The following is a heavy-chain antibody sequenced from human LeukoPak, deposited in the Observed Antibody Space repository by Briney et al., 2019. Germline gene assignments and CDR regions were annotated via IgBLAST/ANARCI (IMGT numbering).Heavy chain of an antibody. CDR1: GFTFSNAW. J-gene: IGHJ4*02. Sequence: GGSLRLSCAASGFTFSNAWMSWVRQAPGKGLEWVGRIASKTDGGTTDYAAPVKGRFTISRDDSKNTLFLQMNSLKTEDTAVYYCTTGIRGDCGQGTLVTVSS. CDR2: IASKTDGGTT. CDR3: TTGIRGD. V-gene: IGHV3-15*04.